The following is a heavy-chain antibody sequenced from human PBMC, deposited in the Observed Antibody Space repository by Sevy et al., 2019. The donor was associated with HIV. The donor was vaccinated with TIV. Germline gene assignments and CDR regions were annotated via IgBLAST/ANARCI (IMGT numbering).Heavy chain of an antibody. CDR2: IYWDDDK. Sequence: SGPTLVNPTQTLTLTCTFSGFSLSTSGVGVGWIRQPPGKALEWLALIYWDDDKRYSPSLKSRLTISKDTSKNQVVLKMTNMDPVETATYYCARSDYGDYVKWFDPWGQGTLVTVSS. J-gene: IGHJ5*02. CDR1: GFSLSTSGVG. V-gene: IGHV2-5*02. CDR3: ARSDYGDYVKWFDP. D-gene: IGHD4-17*01.